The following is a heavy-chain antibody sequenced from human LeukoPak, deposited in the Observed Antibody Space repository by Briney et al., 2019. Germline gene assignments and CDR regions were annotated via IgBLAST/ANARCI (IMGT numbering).Heavy chain of an antibody. CDR3: ARAPPATQTEYFEY. D-gene: IGHD2/OR15-2a*01. Sequence: SGNLTCNASAAAFSSYAYRLMRHGPGQGLELMGGIIPIFGTANYAQKFQGRVTITADESTSKAYMELSSLRAEDTAVYYCARAPPATQTEYFEYWGQGTVVSVFS. J-gene: IGHJ4*02. V-gene: IGHV1-69*01. CDR1: AAAFSSYA. CDR2: IIPIFGTA.